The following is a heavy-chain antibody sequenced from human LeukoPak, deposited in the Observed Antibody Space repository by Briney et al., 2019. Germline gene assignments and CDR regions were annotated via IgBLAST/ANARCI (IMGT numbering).Heavy chain of an antibody. CDR3: ARGWELLSAFDI. CDR2: ISSSSSTT. Sequence: PGESLRLSCAASGFTFSSYSMNWVRQAPGKGLEWVSYISSSSSTTYYADSVKGRFTISRDNAKNSLYLQMNSLRAEDTAVYYCARGWELLSAFDIWGQGTMVTVSS. V-gene: IGHV3-48*01. J-gene: IGHJ3*02. CDR1: GFTFSSYS. D-gene: IGHD1-26*01.